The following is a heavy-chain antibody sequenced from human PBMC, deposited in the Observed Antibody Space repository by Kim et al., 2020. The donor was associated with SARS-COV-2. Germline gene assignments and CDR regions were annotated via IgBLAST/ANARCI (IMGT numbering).Heavy chain of an antibody. Sequence: TLSLICTVSGGSISSGSYYWSWIRQPAGKGLEWIGRIYTSGSTNYNPSLKSRVTISVETSKNQFSLKLSSVTAADTAVYYCAKGEFGYSYGFGKDYYYYGMDVWGQGTTVTVSS. CDR3: AKGEFGYSYGFGKDYYYYGMDV. D-gene: IGHD5-18*01. CDR2: IYTSGST. J-gene: IGHJ6*02. CDR1: GGSISSGSYY. V-gene: IGHV4-61*02.